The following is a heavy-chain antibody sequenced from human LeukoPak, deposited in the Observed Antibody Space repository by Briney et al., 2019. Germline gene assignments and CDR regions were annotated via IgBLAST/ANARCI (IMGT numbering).Heavy chain of an antibody. Sequence: GGSLRLSCAASGFTFSSYAMHWVRQAPGKGLEWVAVISYDGSNKYYADSVKGRFTISRDNSKNTLYLQMNSLRAEDTAVYYCASGGHYGSGSYYNVMVDHWGQGTLVTVSS. J-gene: IGHJ4*02. D-gene: IGHD3-10*01. CDR1: GFTFSSYA. V-gene: IGHV3-30*04. CDR2: ISYDGSNK. CDR3: ASGGHYGSGSYYNVMVDH.